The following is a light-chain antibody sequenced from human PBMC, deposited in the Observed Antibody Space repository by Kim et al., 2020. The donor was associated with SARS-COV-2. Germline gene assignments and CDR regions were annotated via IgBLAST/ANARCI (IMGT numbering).Light chain of an antibody. CDR2: GKN. V-gene: IGLV3-19*01. CDR3: NSRDSSGNHLV. Sequence: LGQTVRITCQGDSLRSYYASWYQQTPGQAPVLVIYGKNNRPSGIPDRFSGSSSGNTASLTITGAQAEDEADYYCNSRDSSGNHLVFGTGTKVT. CDR1: SLRSYY. J-gene: IGLJ1*01.